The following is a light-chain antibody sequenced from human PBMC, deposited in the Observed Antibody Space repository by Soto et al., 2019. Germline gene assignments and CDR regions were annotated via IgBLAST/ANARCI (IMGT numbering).Light chain of an antibody. CDR1: TSNIGGNS. Sequence: QSVMTQPPSVSAAPGQRVTNSSPGSTSNIGGNSVSWYQQLPGTAPKLLIYDDDNRPSGIPDRFSGSKSGTSATLGITGFQTGDEADYYCGSWDSSLSAYVFGTGTKLTVL. J-gene: IGLJ1*01. CDR3: GSWDSSLSAYV. CDR2: DDD. V-gene: IGLV1-51*01.